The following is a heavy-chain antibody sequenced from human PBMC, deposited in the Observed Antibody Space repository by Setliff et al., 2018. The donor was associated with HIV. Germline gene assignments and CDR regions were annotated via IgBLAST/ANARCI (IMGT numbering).Heavy chain of an antibody. CDR1: GFRFRSYW. CDR2: VKQDGTDK. J-gene: IGHJ4*02. CDR3: ARDWRSGYDLNFDY. Sequence: GGSLRLSCAASGFRFRSYWMSWVRQAPGKGLESVANVKQDGTDKYYVDSVKGRFTISRDNAKNSLYLQMNSLRAEDTAIYYCARDWRSGYDLNFDYWGQGTLVTVSS. V-gene: IGHV3-7*01. D-gene: IGHD5-12*01.